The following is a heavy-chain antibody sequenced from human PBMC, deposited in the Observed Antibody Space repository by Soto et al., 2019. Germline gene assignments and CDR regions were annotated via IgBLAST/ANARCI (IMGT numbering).Heavy chain of an antibody. CDR3: ARHGFYGDYSSNYFDP. CDR2: IYPSDSQT. CDR1: GYSFSNWW. D-gene: IGHD4-17*01. Sequence: GESLKISCKCSGYSFSNWWIAWVRQMPGKGLEYMGIIYPSDSQTRYSPSFQGQVTISADKSISTAYLQWSSLKASDTAIYYCARHGFYGDYSSNYFDPWVQGTLVTVSS. J-gene: IGHJ5*02. V-gene: IGHV5-51*01.